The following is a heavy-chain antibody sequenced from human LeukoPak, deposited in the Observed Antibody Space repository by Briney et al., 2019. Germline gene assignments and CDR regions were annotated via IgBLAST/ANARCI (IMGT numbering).Heavy chain of an antibody. D-gene: IGHD4-17*01. CDR3: ARDPSDYGAFDF. CDR1: GVSISSGENY. Sequence: SQTLSLTCTVSGVSISSGENYWTWIRQPPGKGLEWVGYILYSGDTYYNPSLKSRLTISLDMSKNQFSLKLKSVTPADTAVYYCARDPSDYGAFDFWGQGTLVTVSS. CDR2: ILYSGDT. V-gene: IGHV4-30-4*01. J-gene: IGHJ4*02.